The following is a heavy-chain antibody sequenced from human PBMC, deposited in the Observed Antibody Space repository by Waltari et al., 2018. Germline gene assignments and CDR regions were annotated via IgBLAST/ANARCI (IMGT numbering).Heavy chain of an antibody. Sequence: QVQLVQSGAEVKKPGASVKVSCKASGYTFTSYYMHWVRQAPGQGLEWMGRINPSSGSTRYAQKCKGRVTMTRDTATSTVYMELSSLRSEDTAVYYCARQIAAAVSYWFDPWGQGTLVTVSS. D-gene: IGHD6-13*01. CDR2: INPSSGST. CDR3: ARQIAAAVSYWFDP. CDR1: GYTFTSYY. J-gene: IGHJ5*02. V-gene: IGHV1-46*01.